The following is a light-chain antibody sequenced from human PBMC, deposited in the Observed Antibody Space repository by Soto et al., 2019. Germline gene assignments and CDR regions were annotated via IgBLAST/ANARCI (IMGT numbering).Light chain of an antibody. CDR2: GNS. V-gene: IGLV1-40*01. J-gene: IGLJ1*01. CDR3: QYYESSLSAV. Sequence: QSVLTQPPSVSGAPGQRVTIACTGSSSNIGAGYDVHWYQQLPGTAPKLLIYGNSNRPSGVPDRFSGSKSGTSASLAITGLQAEDEADYYCQYYESSLSAVFGNGSNVTVL. CDR1: SSNIGAGYD.